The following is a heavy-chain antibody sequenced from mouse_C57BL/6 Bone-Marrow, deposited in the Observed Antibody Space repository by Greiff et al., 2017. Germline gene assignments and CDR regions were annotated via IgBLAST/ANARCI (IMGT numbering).Heavy chain of an antibody. D-gene: IGHD2-4*01. V-gene: IGHV5-6*01. CDR3: ERGEYDYPLFAY. CDR2: ISSGGSYT. CDR1: GFTFSSYG. Sequence: EVKLVESGGELVKPGGSLKLSCAASGFTFSSYGMSWVRQTPDKRLEWVATISSGGSYTYYPDNVKGRFTISRDNAKNTLYLQMSILKSEDTAMYYCERGEYDYPLFAYWGQGTLVTVSA. J-gene: IGHJ3*01.